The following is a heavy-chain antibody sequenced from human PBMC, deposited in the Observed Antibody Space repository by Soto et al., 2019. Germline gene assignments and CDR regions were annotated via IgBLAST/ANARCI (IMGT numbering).Heavy chain of an antibody. D-gene: IGHD2-2*01. CDR1: GYTFTSYA. CDR3: ARDPGWYCSSTSCYGWFDP. J-gene: IGHJ5*02. Sequence: ASVKVSCKASGYTFTSYAMHWVRQAPGQRLEWMGWINAGNGNTKYSQKFQGRVNITRDTSASTAYMELSSLRSEDTAVYYCARDPGWYCSSTSCYGWFDPWGQGTLVTVSS. V-gene: IGHV1-3*01. CDR2: INAGNGNT.